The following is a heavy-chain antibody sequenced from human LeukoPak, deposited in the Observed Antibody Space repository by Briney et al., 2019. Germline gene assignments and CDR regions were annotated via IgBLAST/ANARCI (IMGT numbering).Heavy chain of an antibody. V-gene: IGHV3-23*01. J-gene: IGHJ4*02. CDR1: GFTFSSYA. CDR3: ARVVSFTSDY. Sequence: GSLRLSCAASGFTFSSYAMSWVRPAPGKGLEWVSVISGSGGNTYYAEPVKGRFTISRDNSKNTLYLQMNSLRAEDTALYYCARVVSFTSDYWGQGILVTVSS. CDR2: ISGSGGNT.